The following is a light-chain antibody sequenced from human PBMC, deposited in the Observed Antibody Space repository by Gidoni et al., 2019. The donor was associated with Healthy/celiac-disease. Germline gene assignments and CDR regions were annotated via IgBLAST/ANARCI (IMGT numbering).Light chain of an antibody. Sequence: DIQLTQSPSSLSASVGDRVTIPCRASRSISSYLNWYQQKPGKAPNLLIYAASSLQSGVPSRFSGSGSGTDFTLTISSLQPEDFATYYCQQSYSTPRTFGQGTKVEIK. CDR1: RSISSY. CDR2: AAS. J-gene: IGKJ1*01. V-gene: IGKV1-39*01. CDR3: QQSYSTPRT.